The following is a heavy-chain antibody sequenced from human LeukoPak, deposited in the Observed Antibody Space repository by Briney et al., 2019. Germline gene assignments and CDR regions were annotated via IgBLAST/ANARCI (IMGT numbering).Heavy chain of an antibody. V-gene: IGHV4-34*01. J-gene: IGHJ4*02. Sequence: SETLSLTCAVYGGSFSGYYWSWIRQPPGKGLEWIGEINHSGSTNYNPSLKSRVTISVDTSKNQLSLKLSSVTAADTAVYYCARGLLTYYYGSGSPHYFDYWGQGTLVTVSS. D-gene: IGHD3-10*01. CDR1: GGSFSGYY. CDR3: ARGLLTYYYGSGSPHYFDY. CDR2: INHSGST.